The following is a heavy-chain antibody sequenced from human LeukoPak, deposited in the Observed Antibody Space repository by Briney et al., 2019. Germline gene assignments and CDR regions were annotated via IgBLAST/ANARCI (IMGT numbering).Heavy chain of an antibody. J-gene: IGHJ5*02. CDR2: VYYSGST. CDR3: ARGDHSSTWFDP. CDR1: GGSFSGYY. Sequence: PSETLSLTCAVYGGSFSGYYWSWIRQPPGKGLEWIGSVYYSGSTYYNPSLKSRVTISVDTSKNQFSLKLSSVTAADTAVYYCARGDHSSTWFDPWGQGTLVTVSS. V-gene: IGHV4-34*01. D-gene: IGHD6-13*01.